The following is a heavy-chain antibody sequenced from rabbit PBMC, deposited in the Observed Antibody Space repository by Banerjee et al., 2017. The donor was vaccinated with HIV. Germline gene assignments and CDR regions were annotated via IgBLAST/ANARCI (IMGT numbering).Heavy chain of an antibody. J-gene: IGHJ6*01. V-gene: IGHV1S45*01. CDR1: GVSFSDNSY. CDR2: IDSGSSGFT. Sequence: QEQLVESGGGLVKPGASLTLTCIASGVSFSDNSYMCWVRQAPGKGLEWIACIDSGSSGFTYFASGAKGLFTISKPSSTAVTLHMTSLTAADTATYFCARDASSSFSSYGMDLWGQGTLVTGS. D-gene: IGHD8-1*01. CDR3: ARDASSSFSSYGMDL.